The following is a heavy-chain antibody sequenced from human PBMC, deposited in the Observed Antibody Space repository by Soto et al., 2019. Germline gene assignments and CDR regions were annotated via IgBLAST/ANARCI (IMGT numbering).Heavy chain of an antibody. Sequence: PSETLSLTCTVSGVSISSGDFYWSWIRQPPGKGLEWIGYIYYSGSPTYSPSLKSRVTILIDTSKNQFSLKLSSVTAADTAVYYCARLPKRPLFDWLSENYYYYGLDGWGQGTTLTVSS. CDR2: IYYSGSP. J-gene: IGHJ6*02. CDR1: GVSISSGDFY. CDR3: ARLPKRPLFDWLSENYYYYGLDG. V-gene: IGHV4-61*08. D-gene: IGHD3-9*01.